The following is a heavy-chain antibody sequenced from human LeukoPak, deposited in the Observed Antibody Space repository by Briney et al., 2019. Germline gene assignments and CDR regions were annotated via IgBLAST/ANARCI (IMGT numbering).Heavy chain of an antibody. J-gene: IGHJ4*02. CDR1: GFTFSSYA. CDR2: ISGSGGST. Sequence: GGSLRLSCAASGFTFSSYAMSWVRQAPGKGLEWVSAISGSGGSTYYADSVKGRFTISRDNSKNTLYLQMNSLRAEDTAVYYCAKFHRPTGWYCYFDYWGQGTLVTVSS. CDR3: AKFHRPTGWYCYFDY. D-gene: IGHD6-19*01. V-gene: IGHV3-23*01.